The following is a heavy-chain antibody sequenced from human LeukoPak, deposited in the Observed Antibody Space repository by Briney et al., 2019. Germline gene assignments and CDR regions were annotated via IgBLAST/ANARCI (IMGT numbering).Heavy chain of an antibody. CDR1: GGSIRSSYYY. CDR2: IYDSGST. Sequence: SETLSLTCTVSGGSIRSSYYYWGWIRQPPGRGLEWIGSIYDSGSTYYNPSLKSRVTISVDTSKNQFSLKLNSVTAADTAVYYCARFYDFWSGYGFDYWGQGTLVTVSS. J-gene: IGHJ4*02. CDR3: ARFYDFWSGYGFDY. V-gene: IGHV4-39*01. D-gene: IGHD3-3*01.